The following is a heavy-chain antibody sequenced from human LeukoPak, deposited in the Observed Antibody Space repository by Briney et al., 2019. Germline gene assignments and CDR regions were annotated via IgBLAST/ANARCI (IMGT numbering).Heavy chain of an antibody. V-gene: IGHV1-69*13. D-gene: IGHD5-24*01. CDR1: GGTFSSYA. J-gene: IGHJ4*02. CDR2: IIPIFGTA. CDR3: VRAGGVPSLLIEMATVDYFDY. Sequence: SVKVSCKASGGTFSSYAISWVRQAPGQGLEWMGGIIPIFGTANYAQKFQGRVTTTADESTSTAYMELSSLRSEDTAVYYCVRAGGVPSLLIEMATVDYFDYWGQGTLVTVSS.